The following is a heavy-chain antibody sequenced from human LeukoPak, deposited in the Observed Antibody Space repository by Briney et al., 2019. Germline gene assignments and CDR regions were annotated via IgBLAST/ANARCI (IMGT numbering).Heavy chain of an antibody. Sequence: ASVKVSCXASGYTFTSYGISWVRQAPGQGLEWMGWISAYNGNTNYAQKLQGRVTMTTDTSTSTAYMELRSLRSDDTAVYYCARDLGDIVVVPAAISLPWGQGTLVTVSS. J-gene: IGHJ5*02. D-gene: IGHD2-2*01. V-gene: IGHV1-18*01. CDR2: ISAYNGNT. CDR3: ARDLGDIVVVPAAISLP. CDR1: GYTFTSYG.